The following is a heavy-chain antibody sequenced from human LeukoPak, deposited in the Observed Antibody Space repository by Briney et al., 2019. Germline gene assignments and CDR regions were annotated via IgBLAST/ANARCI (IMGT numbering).Heavy chain of an antibody. CDR3: AKNQDVLIPAAFDY. V-gene: IGHV3-30-3*02. CDR2: ISYDGSNK. CDR1: GFTFSSYA. J-gene: IGHJ4*02. D-gene: IGHD2-2*01. Sequence: PGGSLRLSCAASGFTFSSYAMHWVRQAPGKGLEWVAVISYDGSNKYYADSVKGRFTISRDNSKNTLYLQMNSLGAEDTAIYYCAKNQDVLIPAAFDYWGQGTLVTVSS.